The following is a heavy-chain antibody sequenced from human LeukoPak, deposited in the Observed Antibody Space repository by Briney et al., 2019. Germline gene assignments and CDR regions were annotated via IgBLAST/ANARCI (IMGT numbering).Heavy chain of an antibody. V-gene: IGHV4-34*01. CDR1: GGSFSGYY. J-gene: IGHJ3*02. CDR3: ARGLSIAAAGTGYAFDI. CDR2: INHSGST. Sequence: SETLSLTCAVYGGSFSGYYWSWIRQPPGKGLEWIGEINHSGSTNYNPSLKSRVTMSVDTSKNQFSLKVSSVTAADTAVYYCARGLSIAAAGTGYAFDIWGQGTMVTVSS. D-gene: IGHD6-13*01.